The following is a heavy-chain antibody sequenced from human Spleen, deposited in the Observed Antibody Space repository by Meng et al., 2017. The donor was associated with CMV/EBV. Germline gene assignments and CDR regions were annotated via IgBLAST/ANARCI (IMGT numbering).Heavy chain of an antibody. V-gene: IGHV1-69*05. Sequence: SGGSFSNYVINWVRQAPGQGLEWVGGIIPMLGTPNYAQKFQGRVALMTDASTTTAYMELSSLTSEDTAVYYCARGIREFLEWLGGLDPWGQGTLVTXSS. CDR1: GGSFSNYV. CDR3: ARGIREFLEWLGGLDP. D-gene: IGHD3-3*01. CDR2: IIPMLGTP. J-gene: IGHJ5*02.